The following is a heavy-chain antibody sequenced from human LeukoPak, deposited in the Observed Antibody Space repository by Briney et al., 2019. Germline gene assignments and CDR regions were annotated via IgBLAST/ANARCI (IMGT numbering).Heavy chain of an antibody. CDR1: GFTFSGSA. Sequence: GGSLRLSCAASGFTFSGSAMHRVRQASGKGLEWVGRIRSKANSYATAYAASVKGRFTISRDDSKNTAYLQMNSLKTEDTAVYYCTRHETYYDFWSGDEGMDVWGQGTTVTVSS. D-gene: IGHD3-3*01. CDR2: IRSKANSYAT. CDR3: TRHETYYDFWSGDEGMDV. J-gene: IGHJ6*02. V-gene: IGHV3-73*01.